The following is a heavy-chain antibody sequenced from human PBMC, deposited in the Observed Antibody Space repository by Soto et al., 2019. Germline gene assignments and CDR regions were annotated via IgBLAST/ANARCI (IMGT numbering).Heavy chain of an antibody. J-gene: IGHJ5*02. CDR1: GGSISSGGYY. CDR3: ARDVAVAAGGPNWFDP. D-gene: IGHD6-19*01. CDR2: IYYSGST. Sequence: SETLSLTCTVSGGSISSGGYYWSWIRQHPGKGLEWIGYIYYSGSTYYNPSLKSRVTISVDTSKNQFSLKLSSVTAADTAVYYCARDVAVAAGGPNWFDPWGQGTLVTVSS. V-gene: IGHV4-31*03.